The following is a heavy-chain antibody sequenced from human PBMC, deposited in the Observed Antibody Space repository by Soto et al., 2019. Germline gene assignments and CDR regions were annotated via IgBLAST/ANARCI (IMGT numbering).Heavy chain of an antibody. D-gene: IGHD3-22*01. Sequence: TLSLTCTVSGGSINSGGFYWSWIRQHPGKGLEWIGYIYYSGSTYYNPSLKSRVTISVDTSKNQFSLKLSSVTAADTAVYYCARHYDSSGCLFDYWGQGTLVTVSS. CDR3: ARHYDSSGCLFDY. J-gene: IGHJ4*02. V-gene: IGHV4-31*03. CDR2: IYYSGST. CDR1: GGSINSGGFY.